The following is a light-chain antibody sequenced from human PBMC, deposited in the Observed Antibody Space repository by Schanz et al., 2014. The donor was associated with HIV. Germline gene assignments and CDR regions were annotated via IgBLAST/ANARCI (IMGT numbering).Light chain of an antibody. Sequence: QSALTQPASVSGSPGQSITISCTGTSSDVGAYNSVSWWQQQYPGKAPKLMIYDVSNRPSGVPDRFSGSKSGNTASLTVSGLQAEDEADYYCSSYAGSNKNVFGTGTKLTVL. V-gene: IGLV2-8*01. CDR1: SSDVGAYNS. CDR3: SSYAGSNKNV. J-gene: IGLJ1*01. CDR2: DVS.